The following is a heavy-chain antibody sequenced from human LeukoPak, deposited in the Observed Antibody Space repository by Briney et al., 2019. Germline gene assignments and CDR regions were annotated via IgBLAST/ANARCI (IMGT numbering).Heavy chain of an antibody. CDR2: IYYSGST. J-gene: IGHJ2*01. CDR1: GGSISSYY. D-gene: IGHD7-27*01. Sequence: SETLSLTCTGSGGSISSYYWSWIRQPPGKGLEWIGYIYYSGSTNYNPSLKSRVTISVDTSKNQFSLKLSSVTAADTAVYYCARVPQLGNPLHWYFDLWGRGTLVTVSS. CDR3: ARVPQLGNPLHWYFDL. V-gene: IGHV4-59*01.